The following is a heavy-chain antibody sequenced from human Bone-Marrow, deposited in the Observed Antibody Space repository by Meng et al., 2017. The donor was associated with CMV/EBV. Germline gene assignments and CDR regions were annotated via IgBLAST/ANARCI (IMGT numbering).Heavy chain of an antibody. CDR2: INSDGSST. J-gene: IGHJ3*02. CDR1: GFTFSSYW. CDR3: AKTVGKYYYDSRGAFDI. Sequence: GESLKISCAASGFTFSSYWMHWVRQAPGKGLVWVSRINSDGSSTSYADSVKGRFTISRDNAKNSLYLQMNSLRAEDTALYYCAKTVGKYYYDSRGAFDIWGQGTMVTVSS. V-gene: IGHV3-74*01. D-gene: IGHD3-22*01.